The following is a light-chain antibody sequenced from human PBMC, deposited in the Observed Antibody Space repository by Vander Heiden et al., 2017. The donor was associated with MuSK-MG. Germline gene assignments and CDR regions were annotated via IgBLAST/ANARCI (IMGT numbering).Light chain of an antibody. J-gene: IGKJ1*01. Sequence: DIQMTQSPSTLSASVGDRASITCRASQGISNYLAWYQHKPGKVPKLLISAASALQSGVPSRFSGSGSGTDFSLTISSLQPDDVATYYCQKYNSDPRTFGQGTRVDIK. CDR2: AAS. CDR3: QKYNSDPRT. V-gene: IGKV1-27*01. CDR1: QGISNY.